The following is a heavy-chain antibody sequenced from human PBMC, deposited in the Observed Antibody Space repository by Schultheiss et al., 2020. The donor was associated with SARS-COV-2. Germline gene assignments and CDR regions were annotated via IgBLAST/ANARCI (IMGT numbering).Heavy chain of an antibody. V-gene: IGHV4-61*08. J-gene: IGHJ5*02. D-gene: IGHD6-13*01. CDR3: AVFSRIAAAGTAWFDP. CDR2: VYHSGSA. CDR1: GDSLRNTDYY. Sequence: SETLSLTCTVSGDSLRNTDYYWSWIRQPPGKGLEWIGFVYHSGSAYYNPSLKTRVTMSVDTSKNQFSLKLSSVTAADTAVYYCAVFSRIAAAGTAWFDPWGQGTLVTVSS.